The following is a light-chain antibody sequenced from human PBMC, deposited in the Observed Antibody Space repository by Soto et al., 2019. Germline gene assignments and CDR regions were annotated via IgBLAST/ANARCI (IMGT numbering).Light chain of an antibody. CDR3: QQYNNWPPLT. J-gene: IGKJ4*01. Sequence: EIVMTQSPATLSVSPGERATLSCSASQSVRNNLVWYQQKPGQAPRLLIYSASTRATGIPARFSGSGSGTEFTLTISSLQSEDFAVYYCQQYNNWPPLTFGGGTKVEIK. CDR2: SAS. CDR1: QSVRNN. V-gene: IGKV3-15*01.